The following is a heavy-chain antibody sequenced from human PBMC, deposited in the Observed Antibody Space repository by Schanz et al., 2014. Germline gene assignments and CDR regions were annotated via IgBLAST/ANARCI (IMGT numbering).Heavy chain of an antibody. J-gene: IGHJ2*01. CDR3: AKDSPCQFDL. Sequence: EVHLLESGGGLVPPGGSLRLSCAASGFTFSTHAMSWVRQAPGKGLEWVSSISGDHRNTFYADSVKGRFTISRDNSKMTLDLPMDSRRAEDTAMYYCAKDSPCQFDLWGRGTLITVSS. V-gene: IGHV3-23*01. CDR2: ISGDHRNT. CDR1: GFTFSTHA.